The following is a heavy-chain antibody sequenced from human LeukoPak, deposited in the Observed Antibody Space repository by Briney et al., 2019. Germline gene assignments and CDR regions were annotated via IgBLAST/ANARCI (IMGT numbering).Heavy chain of an antibody. CDR1: GFTFSSYS. CDR2: ISSSSSYI. V-gene: IGHV3-21*01. CDR3: ARGGAGDPTFDY. Sequence: GGSLRLSRAASGFTFSSYSMNWVCQAPGKGLEWVSSISSSSSYIYYADSVKGRFTISRDNAKNSLYLQMNSLRAEDTAVYYCARGGAGDPTFDYWGQGMLVTVSS. J-gene: IGHJ4*02. D-gene: IGHD4-17*01.